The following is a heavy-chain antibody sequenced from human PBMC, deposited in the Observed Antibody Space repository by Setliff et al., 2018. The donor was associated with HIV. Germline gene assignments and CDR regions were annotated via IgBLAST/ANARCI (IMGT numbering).Heavy chain of an antibody. V-gene: IGHV4-59*11. J-gene: IGHJ2*01. CDR1: GGFISNHY. CDR3: AREVGLCGVDCWPYFYFDL. D-gene: IGHD2-21*02. CDR2: THYSGSS. Sequence: PSETLSLTCTISGGFISNHYWNWIRQPPGKGLEWIGRTHYSGSSYYSPSLKSRVTISLDTTKKQFSLKLSSMTAADTAVYYCAREVGLCGVDCWPYFYFDLWGRGNLVTVSS.